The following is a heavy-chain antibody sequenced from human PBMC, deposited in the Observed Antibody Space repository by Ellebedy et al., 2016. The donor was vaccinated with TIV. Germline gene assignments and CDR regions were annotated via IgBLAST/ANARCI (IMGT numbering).Heavy chain of an antibody. D-gene: IGHD6-19*01. J-gene: IGHJ4*02. V-gene: IGHV1-69*13. CDR1: GGTFSSYA. CDR3: ARDRANSIAVAGGGEPPDY. Sequence: SVKVSXKASGGTFSSYAISWVRQAPGHGLEWMGGIIPIFGTANYAQKFQGRVTITADESTSTAYMELSSLRSEDTAVYYCARDRANSIAVAGGGEPPDYWGQGTLVTVSS. CDR2: IIPIFGTA.